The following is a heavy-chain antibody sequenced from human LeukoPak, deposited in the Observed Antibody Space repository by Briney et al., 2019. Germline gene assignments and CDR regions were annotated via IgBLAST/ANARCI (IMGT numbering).Heavy chain of an antibody. CDR2: IYYSGST. CDR1: GGSISSGDYY. CDR3: ARVVGSSGWAPPRY. D-gene: IGHD6-19*01. V-gene: IGHV4-30-4*01. J-gene: IGHJ4*02. Sequence: SETLSLTCTVSGGSISSGDYYWSWIRQPPGKGLEWIGYIYYSGSTYYNPSLKSRVTISVDTSKNQFSLKLSSVTAADTAVYYCARVVGSSGWAPPRYWGQGTLVTVSS.